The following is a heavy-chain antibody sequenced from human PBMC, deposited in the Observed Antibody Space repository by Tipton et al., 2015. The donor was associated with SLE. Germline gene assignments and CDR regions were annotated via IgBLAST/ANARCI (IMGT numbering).Heavy chain of an antibody. CDR2: IFHSGST. D-gene: IGHD3-3*01. CDR1: GASISRSNW. J-gene: IGHJ4*01. CDR3: ARETYEFVSAYYIDY. Sequence: SLRLSCAVSGASISRSNWWSWVRQPPGKGLEWIGEIFHSGSTNYNPSLKSRVTISVDNSKNQISLRLSSVTAADTAVYYCARETYEFVSAYYIDYWGHGILFTVSS. V-gene: IGHV4-4*02.